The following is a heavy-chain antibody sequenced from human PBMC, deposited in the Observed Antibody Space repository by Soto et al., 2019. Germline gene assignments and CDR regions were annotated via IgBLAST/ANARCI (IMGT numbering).Heavy chain of an antibody. Sequence: QVQLVESGGGVVQPGRSLRLSCAASGFTFSSYGMHWVRQAPGKGLEWVAVISYDGSNKYYADSVKGRFTISRDNSKNTLYLQMNSLRAEDTAVYYCATLWFGELWGDYYYGMDVWGQGTTVTVSS. J-gene: IGHJ6*02. CDR3: ATLWFGELWGDYYYGMDV. CDR2: ISYDGSNK. V-gene: IGHV3-30*03. CDR1: GFTFSSYG. D-gene: IGHD3-10*01.